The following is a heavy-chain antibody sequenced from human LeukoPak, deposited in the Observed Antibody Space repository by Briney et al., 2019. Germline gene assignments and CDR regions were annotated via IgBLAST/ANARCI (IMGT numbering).Heavy chain of an antibody. V-gene: IGHV4-39*07. J-gene: IGHJ5*01. Sequence: SETLSLTCTVSGGSISSSSYYWGWIRQPPGKGLEWIGIMYYSGSTYYNPSLKSRVTISVDTSKNQFSLKLNSVTAADTAVYYCARGSPKLDSWGQGTPVTVSS. CDR1: GGSISSSSYY. CDR2: MYYSGST. CDR3: ARGSPKLDS.